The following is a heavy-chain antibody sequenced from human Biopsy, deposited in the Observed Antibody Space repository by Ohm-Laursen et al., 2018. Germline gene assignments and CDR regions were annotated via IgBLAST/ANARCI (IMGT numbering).Heavy chain of an antibody. Sequence: SLRLSCTASGFTFSIYAMAWVRQAPGKGLEWLSYISSSGATIKYADSVKGRFTISRDNAKNSLYLRMNSLRAEDTAVYFCARARDDFVVVPAAFFDFWGQGTLVTVSS. CDR3: ARARDDFVVVPAAFFDF. V-gene: IGHV3-11*01. CDR2: ISSSGATI. J-gene: IGHJ4*02. CDR1: GFTFSIYA. D-gene: IGHD2-15*01.